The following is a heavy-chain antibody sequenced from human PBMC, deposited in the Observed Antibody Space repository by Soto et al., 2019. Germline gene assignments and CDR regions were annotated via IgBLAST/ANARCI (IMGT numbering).Heavy chain of an antibody. CDR1: GFTFSSYA. CDR3: AKDLNDYGDYLFDY. V-gene: IGHV3-23*01. CDR2: ISGSGGST. Sequence: GGSLRLSCAASGFTFSSYAMSWVRQAPGKGLEWVSAISGSGGSTYYADSVKGWFTISRDNSKNTLYLQMNSLRAEDTAVYYCAKDLNDYGDYLFDYWGQGTLVTVSS. D-gene: IGHD4-17*01. J-gene: IGHJ4*02.